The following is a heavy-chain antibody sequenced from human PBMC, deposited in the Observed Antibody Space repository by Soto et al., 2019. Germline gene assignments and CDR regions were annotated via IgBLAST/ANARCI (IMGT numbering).Heavy chain of an antibody. D-gene: IGHD1-1*01. V-gene: IGHV2-5*02. CDR1: GFSLSTSGVG. Sequence: QITLRESGPTLVKPTQTLTLTCTFSGFSLSTSGVGVGWIRQPPAKALEWLGIIFWDDDKRYRPSLKRRVSITKDTSKNQLVLTMTNMDPVVTATYYCAHLAWKEMWPRAPDVNWGQGTPVTVSS. CDR2: IFWDDDK. CDR3: AHLAWKEMWPRAPDVN. J-gene: IGHJ4*02.